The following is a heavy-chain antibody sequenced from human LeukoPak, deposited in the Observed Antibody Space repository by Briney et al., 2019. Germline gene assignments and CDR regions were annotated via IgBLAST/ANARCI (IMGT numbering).Heavy chain of an antibody. Sequence: ASVKVSCKASGYTFTGYYMHWARQAPGQGLEWMGWINPNSGGTNYAQKFQGRVTMTRDTSISTAYMELSRLRSDDTAVYYCARVARVTMVRGVWFDPWGQGTLVTVSS. CDR1: GYTFTGYY. CDR2: INPNSGGT. CDR3: ARVARVTMVRGVWFDP. D-gene: IGHD3-10*01. V-gene: IGHV1-2*02. J-gene: IGHJ5*02.